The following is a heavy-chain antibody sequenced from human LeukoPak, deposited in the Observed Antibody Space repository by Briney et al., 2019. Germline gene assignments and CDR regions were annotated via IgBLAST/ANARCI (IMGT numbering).Heavy chain of an antibody. CDR3: ARGGDYLAMDV. V-gene: IGHV3-21*01. J-gene: IGHJ6*03. Sequence: GGCLRLSCAASGFTFSSYSMNWVRQAPGKGLEWVSSISSSSSYIYYADSVKGRFTISRANAKNSLYLQMNSLRAEDTAVYYCARGGDYLAMDVWGKGTTVTVSS. D-gene: IGHD4/OR15-4a*01. CDR1: GFTFSSYS. CDR2: ISSSSSYI.